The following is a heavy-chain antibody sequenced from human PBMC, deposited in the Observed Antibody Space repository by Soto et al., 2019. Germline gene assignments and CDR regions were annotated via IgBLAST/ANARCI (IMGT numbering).Heavy chain of an antibody. D-gene: IGHD2-2*01. CDR3: ARGSNYIVLVPARGGFDY. CDR1: GFTFSSYA. CDR2: ISYDGRNK. V-gene: IGHV3-30*04. J-gene: IGHJ4*02. Sequence: QVQLVESGGGVVQPGRSLRLSCAASGFTFSSYAMHWVRQAPGKGLEWVAVISYDGRNKYYADSVKGRFTISRDNSKNTLYLQMNSLRAEDTAVYYCARGSNYIVLVPARGGFDYWGQGTLVTVSS.